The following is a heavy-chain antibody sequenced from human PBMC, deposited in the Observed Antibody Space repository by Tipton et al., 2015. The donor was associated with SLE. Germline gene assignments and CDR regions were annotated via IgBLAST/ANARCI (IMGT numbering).Heavy chain of an antibody. Sequence: TLSLTCIVSGGSISSYYWTWIRQPPGKGLEWIGYIYYSGNTNYNPSLKSRVTLPVDTSKNHFSLRLSSVTAADTAVYYCARGGRWLQEQPDYWGQGTLVTVSS. CDR2: IYYSGNT. CDR3: ARGGRWLQEQPDY. D-gene: IGHD5-24*01. V-gene: IGHV4-59*08. CDR1: GGSISSYY. J-gene: IGHJ4*02.